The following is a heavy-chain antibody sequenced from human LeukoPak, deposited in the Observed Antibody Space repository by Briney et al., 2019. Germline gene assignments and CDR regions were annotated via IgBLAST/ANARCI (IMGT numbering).Heavy chain of an antibody. CDR3: ARSPMVRGVIALFDY. CDR2: IRYDGSNK. CDR1: GFTFSSYG. J-gene: IGHJ4*02. Sequence: GGSLRLSCAASGFTFSSYGMHWVRQAPGKGLEWVAFIRYDGSNKYYADSVKGRFTISRDNSKNTLYLQMNSLRAEDTAVYYCARSPMVRGVIALFDYWGQGTLVTVSS. V-gene: IGHV3-30*02. D-gene: IGHD3-10*01.